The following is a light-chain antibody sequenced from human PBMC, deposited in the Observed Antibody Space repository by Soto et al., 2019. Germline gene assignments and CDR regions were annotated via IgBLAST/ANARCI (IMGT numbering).Light chain of an antibody. CDR3: QQYNSYS. Sequence: DIQMLEAPSIMRKSIGGRVTFTCRASQSITNWLAWYQQKPGTAPKVLIYHASNLQSGVPSRFSGSGSGTEFTLTISSLQHDASATYDCQQYNSYSFGQGTKVDLK. CDR1: QSITNW. CDR2: HAS. J-gene: IGKJ1*01. V-gene: IGKV1-5*01.